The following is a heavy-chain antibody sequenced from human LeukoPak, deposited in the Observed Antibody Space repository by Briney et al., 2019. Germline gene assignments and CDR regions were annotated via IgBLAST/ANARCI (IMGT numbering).Heavy chain of an antibody. J-gene: IGHJ4*02. CDR2: IIPIFGTA. Sequence: SVKVSCKASGGTFSSYAISWVRQAPGQGLEWMGGIIPIFGTANYAQEFQGRVTITTDESTSTAYMELSSLRSEDTAVYYCARGFGVSHRPRRTDKYYFDYWGQGTLVTVSS. V-gene: IGHV1-69*05. D-gene: IGHD3-3*01. CDR3: ARGFGVSHRPRRTDKYYFDY. CDR1: GGTFSSYA.